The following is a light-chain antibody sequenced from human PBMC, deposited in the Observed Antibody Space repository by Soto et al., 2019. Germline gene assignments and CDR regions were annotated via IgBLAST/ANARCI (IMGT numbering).Light chain of an antibody. V-gene: IGKV1-39*01. CDR2: VAS. J-gene: IGKJ2*01. CDR3: QQGSSTPYT. CDR1: QSIRNY. Sequence: DIQMTQSPSSLSASVGDRVTITCRASQSIRNYVNWYQQKPGKAPKFLIYVASTLQSGVPSRFSGSGSGTDFTLTISSLQPEDFATYYCQQGSSTPYTVGPGTKLEIK.